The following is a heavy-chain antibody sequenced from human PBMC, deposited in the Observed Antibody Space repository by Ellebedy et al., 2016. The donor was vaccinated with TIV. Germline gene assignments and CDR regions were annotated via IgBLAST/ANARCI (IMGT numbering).Heavy chain of an antibody. CDR3: ARDPSGSYYGMDY. CDR1: GFTFSSYG. V-gene: IGHV3-30*03. J-gene: IGHJ4*02. CDR2: ISYDGSNK. D-gene: IGHD1-26*01. Sequence: GESLKTSXAASGFTFSSYGMHWVRQAPGKGLEWVAVISYDGSNKYYADSVKGRFTISRDNSKNTLYLQMNSLRAEDTAVYYCARDPSGSYYGMDYWGQGTLVTVSS.